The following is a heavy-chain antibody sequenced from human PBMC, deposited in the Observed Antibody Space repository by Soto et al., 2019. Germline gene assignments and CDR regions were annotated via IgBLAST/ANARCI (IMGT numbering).Heavy chain of an antibody. D-gene: IGHD6-13*01. Sequence: QVQLVQSGAEVKKPGASVKVSCKASGYTFTSYGISWVRQAPGQGLEWMGWISAYNGNTNYAQKLQGRGTMTTDTHTSTAYMELRSLRSDDTAVYYCARDAKWQQLLGPTVDYWGQGTLVTVSS. V-gene: IGHV1-18*01. CDR3: ARDAKWQQLLGPTVDY. J-gene: IGHJ4*02. CDR1: GYTFTSYG. CDR2: ISAYNGNT.